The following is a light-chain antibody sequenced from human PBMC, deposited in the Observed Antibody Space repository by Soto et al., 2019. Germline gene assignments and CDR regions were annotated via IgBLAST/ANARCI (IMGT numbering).Light chain of an antibody. CDR3: ASHSTTDTLVV. CDR1: SSDIGGSNF. Sequence: QSALTQPASVSGSPGQSITISCTGTSSDIGGSNFVSWYQQHPGKAPKLLIYVVYRRPPGISIRFSGSRSGTAAHLTISGLQPEDEADYYCASHSTTDTLVVFGSGTKLTVL. CDR2: VVY. V-gene: IGLV2-14*01. J-gene: IGLJ1*01.